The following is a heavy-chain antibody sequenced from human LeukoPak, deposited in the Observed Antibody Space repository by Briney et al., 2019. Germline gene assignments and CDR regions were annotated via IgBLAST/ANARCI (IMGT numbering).Heavy chain of an antibody. CDR1: GASMTTYY. Sequence: SETLSLTCTVSGASMTTYYWSWIRQPPGKGLEWVAYIYSSGSTNYNPCLKSRLTISIDTSKKQFSLKMSSVTAADTALYYCARLPAARLISGAFDIWGQGTMVTVSS. D-gene: IGHD1-20*01. CDR3: ARLPAARLISGAFDI. V-gene: IGHV4-59*01. J-gene: IGHJ3*02. CDR2: IYSSGST.